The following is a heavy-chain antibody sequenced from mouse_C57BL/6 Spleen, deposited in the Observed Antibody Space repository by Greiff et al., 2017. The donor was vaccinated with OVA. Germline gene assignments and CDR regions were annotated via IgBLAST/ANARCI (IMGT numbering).Heavy chain of an antibody. CDR2: IYPRSGNT. V-gene: IGHV1-81*01. J-gene: IGHJ3*01. CDR3: ARSGSSYRFAY. Sequence: LQESGAELARPGASVKLSCKASGYTFTSYGISWVKQRTGQGLEWIGEIYPRSGNTYYNEKFKGKATLTADKSSSTAYMELRSLTSEDSAVYFCARSGSSYRFAYWGQGTLVTVSA. D-gene: IGHD1-1*01. CDR1: GYTFTSYG.